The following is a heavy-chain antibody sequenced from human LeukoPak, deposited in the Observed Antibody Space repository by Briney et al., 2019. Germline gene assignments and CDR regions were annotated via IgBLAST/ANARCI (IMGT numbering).Heavy chain of an antibody. D-gene: IGHD6-6*01. J-gene: IGHJ4*02. CDR1: GFTFSTYE. V-gene: IGHV3-48*03. CDR3: ARESFAARWD. Sequence: PGGSLRLSCAASGFTFSTYEMNWVRQAPGEGLEWISYISGSGSSVKYADSVKGRLTISRDNAKNSLYLQMNSLTAEDTAVYYCARESFAARWDWGQGTLVTVSS. CDR2: ISGSGSSV.